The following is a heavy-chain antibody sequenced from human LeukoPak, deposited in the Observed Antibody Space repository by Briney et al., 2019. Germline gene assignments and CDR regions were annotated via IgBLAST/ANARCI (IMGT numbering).Heavy chain of an antibody. CDR1: GYTFTGYY. J-gene: IGHJ6*03. CDR3: ARSGTTLLYYYYYYMDV. Sequence: ASVKVSCKASGYTFTGYYMHWVRQAPGQGLEWMGWINPNSGGTNYAQKFQGRVTMTRDTSISTAYMELSRLSSDDTAVYYCARSGTTLLYYYYYYMDVWGKGTTVTVSS. V-gene: IGHV1-2*02. CDR2: INPNSGGT. D-gene: IGHD1-7*01.